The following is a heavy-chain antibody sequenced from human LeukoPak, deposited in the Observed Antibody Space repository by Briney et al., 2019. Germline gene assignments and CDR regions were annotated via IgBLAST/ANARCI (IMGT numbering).Heavy chain of an antibody. V-gene: IGHV4-34*01. J-gene: IGHJ4*02. CDR3: ARAMSYDFWSGYYTGFDY. D-gene: IGHD3-3*01. Sequence: PSETLSLTCAVYGGSFSGYYWSWIRQPPGKGLEWIGEINHSGSTNYNPSLKSRVTISVDTSKNQFSLKLSSVTAADTAVYYCARAMSYDFWSGYYTGFDYWGQGTLVTVSS. CDR2: INHSGST. CDR1: GGSFSGYY.